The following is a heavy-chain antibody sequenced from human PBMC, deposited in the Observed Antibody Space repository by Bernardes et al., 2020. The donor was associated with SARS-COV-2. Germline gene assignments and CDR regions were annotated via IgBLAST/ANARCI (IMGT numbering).Heavy chain of an antibody. CDR3: VRGPSDGHGRFEY. CDR1: GFTFSSYW. V-gene: IGHV3-74*01. J-gene: IGHJ4*02. CDR2: INSDGPTT. Sequence: GGSLRLSCAASGFTFSSYWMHWVRQGPGKGLVWVSRINSDGPTTTYADSVKGRFTISRDNGKNTLYLQMNSLRAEDTALYYCVRGPSDGHGRFEYWGQGALVTVSS.